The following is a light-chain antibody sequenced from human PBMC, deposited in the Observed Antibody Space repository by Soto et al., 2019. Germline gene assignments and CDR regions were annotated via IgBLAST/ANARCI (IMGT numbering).Light chain of an antibody. CDR3: QQRNNWPLGA. J-gene: IGKJ2*01. CDR2: DAS. V-gene: IGKV3-11*01. Sequence: EIVLTQSPATLSLSPGERATLSCRASQSVSSYLAWYQQKPGQAPRLLIYDASNRATGIPARFSGSGSGTDFTLTISSLEPEDFAFYYCQQRNNWPLGAFGQGTKLEIK. CDR1: QSVSSY.